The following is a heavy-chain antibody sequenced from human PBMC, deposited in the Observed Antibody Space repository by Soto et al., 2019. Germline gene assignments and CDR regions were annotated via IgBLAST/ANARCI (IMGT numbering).Heavy chain of an antibody. CDR1: GCSISSYY. CDR3: ARHCSGGSCPRSRSGYMDV. J-gene: IGHJ6*03. D-gene: IGHD2-15*01. Sequence: SETLSLTCTVSGCSISSYYWSWIRQPPGKGLEWIGYIYYSGSTNYNPSLKSRVTISVDTSKNQFSLKLSSVTAADTAVYYCARHCSGGSCPRSRSGYMDVWGKGTTVTVSS. V-gene: IGHV4-59*08. CDR2: IYYSGST.